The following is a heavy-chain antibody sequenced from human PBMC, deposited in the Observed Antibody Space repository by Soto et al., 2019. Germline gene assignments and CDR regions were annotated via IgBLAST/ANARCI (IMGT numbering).Heavy chain of an antibody. CDR2: INPNSGGT. J-gene: IGHJ4*02. CDR1: GYTFTGYY. V-gene: IGHV1-2*04. D-gene: IGHD3-10*01. Sequence: QVQLVQSGAEVKKPGASVKVSCKASGYTFTGYYIHWVRQAPGQGLEWMGWINPNSGGTDYARKFGGWGTMTRDTSISTAYMELSRLRSDDTAFYYCARDSGYGSGSYYDYWGQGTLVTVSS. CDR3: ARDSGYGSGSYYDY.